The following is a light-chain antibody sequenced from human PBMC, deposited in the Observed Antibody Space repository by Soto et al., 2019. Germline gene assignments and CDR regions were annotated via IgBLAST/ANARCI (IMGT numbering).Light chain of an antibody. CDR2: DVS. CDR3: NSYTSSSTRL. Sequence: QSALSQPASVSGSPGQSISISCTGSNSDVGGYNYVSWYQPHPGKAPKIIIFDVSSRPSGVSNRFSASKSGSTASLTISGLQAEDEAYYYCNSYTSSSTRLFGGGTKVTVL. V-gene: IGLV2-14*03. CDR1: NSDVGGYNY. J-gene: IGLJ3*02.